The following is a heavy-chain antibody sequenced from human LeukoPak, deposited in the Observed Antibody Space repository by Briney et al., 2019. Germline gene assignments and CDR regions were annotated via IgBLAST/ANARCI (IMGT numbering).Heavy chain of an antibody. CDR1: GFTFSSYS. CDR3: ARDSSYYDFWSGYYAAKDAFDI. V-gene: IGHV3-21*01. CDR2: ISSSSSYI. D-gene: IGHD3-3*01. J-gene: IGHJ3*02. Sequence: GGSLRLSCAASGFTFSSYSMNWVRQAPGKGLEWVSSISSSSSYIYYADSVKGRFTISRDNAKNSLYLQMNSLRAEDTAVYYCARDSSYYDFWSGYYAAKDAFDIWGQGTMVTVSS.